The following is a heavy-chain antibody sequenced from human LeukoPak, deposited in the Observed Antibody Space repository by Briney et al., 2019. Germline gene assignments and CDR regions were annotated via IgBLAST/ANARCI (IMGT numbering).Heavy chain of an antibody. J-gene: IGHJ5*02. CDR2: IYTSGST. Sequence: SDPLSLTCTVSGRPMSSYYWLWLRQPPGKGLEWIGYIYTSGSTNYNPSLKSRVTISVDTSKNQFSLKRSSVTAADTAVYYCARYGRLTGTDLWGQGTLVTVSS. CDR3: ARYGRLTGTDL. D-gene: IGHD1-7*01. V-gene: IGHV4-4*09. CDR1: GRPMSSYY.